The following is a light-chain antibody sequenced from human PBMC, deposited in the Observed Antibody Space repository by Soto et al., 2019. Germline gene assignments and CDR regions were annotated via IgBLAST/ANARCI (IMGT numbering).Light chain of an antibody. CDR1: SSNIGSNT. CDR3: AAWDASLNGLVV. J-gene: IGLJ2*01. V-gene: IGLV1-44*01. CDR2: SNN. Sequence: QSVLTQPPSASGTPGQRVTISCSGSSSNIGSNTVNWYQQLPGTAPKLLIYSNNQRPSGVPDRFSGSKSGTSASLAISGLQSEDEADYYCAAWDASLNGLVVFGGGTKVTVL.